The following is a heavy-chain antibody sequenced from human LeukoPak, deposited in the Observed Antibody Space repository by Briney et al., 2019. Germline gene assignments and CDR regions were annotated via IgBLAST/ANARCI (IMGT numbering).Heavy chain of an antibody. Sequence: GGSLRLSCTASGFTFNNYAMHWVRQAPGKGLDWVAAISYGGTNKYYADSVKGRFTISRDNSRDTLYLQMNNLRAEDTALYYCARDRGSDADYYASGTYYNWGQGTLVTVSS. D-gene: IGHD3-10*01. CDR2: ISYGGTNK. J-gene: IGHJ4*02. CDR1: GFTFNNYA. V-gene: IGHV3-30*04. CDR3: ARDRGSDADYYASGTYYN.